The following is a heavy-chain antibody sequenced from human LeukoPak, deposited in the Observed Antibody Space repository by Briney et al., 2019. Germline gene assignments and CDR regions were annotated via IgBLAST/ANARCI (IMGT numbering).Heavy chain of an antibody. Sequence: GGSLRLSCAASGFTVSSNYMSWVRQAPGKGLEWVSVIYSGGSTYYADSVKGRFTISRDNSKNTLYLQMNSLRAEDTAVYYCARNSGYYYYDAFDIWGQGTMVTVSS. D-gene: IGHD3-22*01. J-gene: IGHJ3*02. CDR3: ARNSGYYYYDAFDI. CDR2: IYSGGST. CDR1: GFTVSSNY. V-gene: IGHV3-66*01.